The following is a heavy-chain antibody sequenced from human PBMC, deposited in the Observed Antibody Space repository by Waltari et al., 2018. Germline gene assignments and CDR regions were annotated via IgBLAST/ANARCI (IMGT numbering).Heavy chain of an antibody. CDR1: GGSISSYY. J-gene: IGHJ4*02. CDR2: IYYSGST. CDR3: ARASQGYSYGYPFDY. V-gene: IGHV4-59*01. D-gene: IGHD5-18*01. Sequence: QVQLQESGPGLVKPSETLSLTCTVSGGSISSYYWSWIRQPPGQGLEWIGYIYYSGSTNYNPSLKSRVTISVDTSKNQFSLKLSSVTAADTAVYYCARASQGYSYGYPFDYWGQGTLVTVSS.